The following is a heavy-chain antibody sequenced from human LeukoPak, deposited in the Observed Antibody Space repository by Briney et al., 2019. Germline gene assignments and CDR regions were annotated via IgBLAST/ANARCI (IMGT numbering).Heavy chain of an antibody. CDR3: ARHYERHQLLFWFDP. Sequence: PGESLKISCKGSGYSFTSYWIGWVRQMPGKGLEWMGIIYPGDSDTRYSPSFQGQVTISADKSISTAYLQWSSLKASDTAMYYCARHYERHQLLFWFDPWGQGTLVTVSS. V-gene: IGHV5-51*01. D-gene: IGHD2-2*01. CDR1: GYSFTSYW. CDR2: IYPGDSDT. J-gene: IGHJ5*02.